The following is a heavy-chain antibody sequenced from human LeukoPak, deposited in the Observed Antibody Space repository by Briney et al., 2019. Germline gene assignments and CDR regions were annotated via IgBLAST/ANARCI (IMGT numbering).Heavy chain of an antibody. J-gene: IGHJ3*02. CDR3: AKGMEMATTYTLMTDAFDI. D-gene: IGHD5-24*01. CDR1: GFTFSSYG. V-gene: IGHV3-30*18. Sequence: GRSLRLSCAASGFTFSSYGMHWVRQAPGKGLEWVAVISYDGSNKYYADSVKGRFAISRDNSKNTLYLQMNSLRAEDTAVYYCAKGMEMATTYTLMTDAFDIWGQGTMVTVSS. CDR2: ISYDGSNK.